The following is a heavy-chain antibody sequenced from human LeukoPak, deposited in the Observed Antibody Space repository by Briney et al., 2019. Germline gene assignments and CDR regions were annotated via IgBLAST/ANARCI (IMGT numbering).Heavy chain of an antibody. CDR1: GGTFSSYA. V-gene: IGHV1-69*01. Sequence: SVRVSCKASGGTFSSYAISWVRQAPGQGLEWMGGIIPIFGTANYAQKFQGRVTITADESTSTAYMELSSLRSEDTAVNYCAKIRDYDGGGFDYWGQGTLVTVSS. CDR3: AKIRDYDGGGFDY. D-gene: IGHD4-23*01. CDR2: IIPIFGTA. J-gene: IGHJ4*02.